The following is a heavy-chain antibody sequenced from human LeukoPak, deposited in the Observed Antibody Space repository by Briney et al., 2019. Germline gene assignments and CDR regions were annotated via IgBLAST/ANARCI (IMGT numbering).Heavy chain of an antibody. CDR2: INPNSGGT. D-gene: IGHD3-3*01. V-gene: IGHV1-2*02. CDR3: ARPIRITIFGVVDLKNHDAFDI. CDR1: GYTFSGYY. J-gene: IGHJ3*02. Sequence: GASVKVSCKASGYTFSGYYVHWVRQAPGQGLEWMGWINPNSGGTNYAQKFQGRVTMTRDTSISTAYMELSRLRSDDTAVYYCARPIRITIFGVVDLKNHDAFDIWGQGTMVTVSS.